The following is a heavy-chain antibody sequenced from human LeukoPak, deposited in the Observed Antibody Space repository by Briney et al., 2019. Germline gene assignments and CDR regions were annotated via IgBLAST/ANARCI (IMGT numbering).Heavy chain of an antibody. V-gene: IGHV4-34*01. Sequence: PSETLSLTCVVYGGSFSDYYWTWVRQPPGKGMEWIGGINHSGATKYNPSLKRRVTNSIYTANNQFALKLNSVTAADTAVYYCARGEGTLAGRRWPYSFYYYVDVWGKGTTVTVSS. CDR1: GGSFSDYY. CDR3: ARGEGTLAGRRWPYSFYYYVDV. J-gene: IGHJ6*03. D-gene: IGHD6-19*01. CDR2: INHSGAT.